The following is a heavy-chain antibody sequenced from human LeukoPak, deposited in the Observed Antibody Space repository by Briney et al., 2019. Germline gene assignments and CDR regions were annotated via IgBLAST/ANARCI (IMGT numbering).Heavy chain of an antibody. CDR1: GGSISSYY. Sequence: KASETLSVTCTVSGGSISSYYWSWIRQPPGKGLEWIGYIYSSGSTNYNPSLKSRVTISVDTSKNQFSLKLSSVTAADTAVYYCARRHDSSGYYYFDYWGQGTLVTVSS. CDR3: ARRHDSSGYYYFDY. CDR2: IYSSGST. J-gene: IGHJ4*02. V-gene: IGHV4-59*08. D-gene: IGHD3-22*01.